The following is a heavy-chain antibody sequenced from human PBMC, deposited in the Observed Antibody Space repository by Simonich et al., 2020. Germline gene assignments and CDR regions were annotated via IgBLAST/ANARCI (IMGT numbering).Heavy chain of an antibody. CDR1: GFTFSSYA. D-gene: IGHD3-22*01. CDR3: AKDLGERITMIVVVIDAFDI. J-gene: IGHJ3*02. Sequence: GGGLVQPGGSLRLSCAASGFTFSSYAMSWVRQAPGKGLAGVSAISGSGGSTYYADSVKGRLTLSRDNSKNTLYLQMNSLRAEDTAVYYCAKDLGERITMIVVVIDAFDIWGQGTMVTVSS. V-gene: IGHV3-23*01. CDR2: ISGSGGST.